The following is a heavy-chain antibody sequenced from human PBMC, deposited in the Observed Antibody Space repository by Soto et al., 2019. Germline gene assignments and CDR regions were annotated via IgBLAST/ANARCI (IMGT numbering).Heavy chain of an antibody. CDR1: GGTFSSYA. D-gene: IGHD3-3*01. CDR3: ARVRITIFGVVIDAFDI. Sequence: ASVKVSCKASGGTFSSYAISWVRQAPGQGLEWMGWISAYNGNTNYAQKLQGRVTMTTDTSTSTAYMELRSLRSDDTAVYYCARVRITIFGVVIDAFDIWGQGTMVTVSS. J-gene: IGHJ3*02. V-gene: IGHV1-18*01. CDR2: ISAYNGNT.